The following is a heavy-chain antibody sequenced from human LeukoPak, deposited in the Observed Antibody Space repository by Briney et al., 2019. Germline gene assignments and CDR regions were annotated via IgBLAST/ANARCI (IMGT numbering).Heavy chain of an antibody. CDR3: ARSGWSAFHL. J-gene: IGHJ3*01. D-gene: IGHD3-10*01. V-gene: IGHV3-7*01. Sequence: PGGSLRLSCAASGFTLSSYWMSWVRQAPGKGLEWVANIKQDGSEKYYVDSVKGRFTISRDNAKNSLYLQMNSLRAEDTAMYYCARSGWSAFHLWGQGTMVIVSS. CDR1: GFTLSSYW. CDR2: IKQDGSEK.